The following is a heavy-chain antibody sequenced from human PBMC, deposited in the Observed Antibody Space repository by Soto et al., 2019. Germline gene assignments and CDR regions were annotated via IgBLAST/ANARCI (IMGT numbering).Heavy chain of an antibody. Sequence: SETLSLTCTVSGGSISSGGYYWSWIRQHPGKGLEWIGYIYYSGSTYYNPSLKSRVTISVDTSKNQFSLKLSSVTAADTAVYYCARMNYDFWSGYYSGYYYYYMDVWGKGTTVTVSS. CDR1: GGSISSGGYY. D-gene: IGHD3-3*01. J-gene: IGHJ6*03. CDR2: IYYSGST. CDR3: ARMNYDFWSGYYSGYYYYYMDV. V-gene: IGHV4-31*03.